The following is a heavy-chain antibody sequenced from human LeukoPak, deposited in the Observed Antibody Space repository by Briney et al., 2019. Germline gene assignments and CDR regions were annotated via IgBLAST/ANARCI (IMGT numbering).Heavy chain of an antibody. CDR2: IFYTGSP. D-gene: IGHD4-11*01. CDR1: GGSINNHKW. Sequence: SETLSLTCAVSGGSINNHKWWSWIRQSPGKGLEWLGEIFYTGSPNYNPSFKSRITMSVDKSNNQFSLILTSVTVADTAVCYCARDGNSYYDHWGQGILVTVTS. CDR3: ARDGNSYYDH. J-gene: IGHJ5*02. V-gene: IGHV4-4*02.